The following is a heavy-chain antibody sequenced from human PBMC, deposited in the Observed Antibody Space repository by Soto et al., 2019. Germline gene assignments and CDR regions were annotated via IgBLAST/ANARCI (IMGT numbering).Heavy chain of an antibody. CDR3: ARDLGSPAAIFDY. J-gene: IGHJ4*02. Sequence: SETLSLTCTVSGGSISSYYWSWIRQPPGKGLEWIGYIYYSGSTNYNPSLKSRVTISVDTSKNQFSLKLSSVTAADTVVYYCARDLGSPAAIFDYWGQGTLVTVSS. CDR1: GGSISSYY. V-gene: IGHV4-59*01. D-gene: IGHD2-2*02. CDR2: IYYSGST.